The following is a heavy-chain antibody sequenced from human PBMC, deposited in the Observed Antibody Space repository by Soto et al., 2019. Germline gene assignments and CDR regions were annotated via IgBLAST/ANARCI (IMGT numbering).Heavy chain of an antibody. Sequence: EVQLVESGGGLVQPGGSLRLSCAASGFTVSSNYMSWVRQAPGKGLEWVSVIYSGGSTYYADSVKGRFTISRDNSENTLYLQMNSLRAEDTAVYYCATDMVRGAMGYWGQGTLVTVSS. CDR2: IYSGGST. CDR3: ATDMVRGAMGY. V-gene: IGHV3-66*01. D-gene: IGHD3-10*01. J-gene: IGHJ4*02. CDR1: GFTVSSNY.